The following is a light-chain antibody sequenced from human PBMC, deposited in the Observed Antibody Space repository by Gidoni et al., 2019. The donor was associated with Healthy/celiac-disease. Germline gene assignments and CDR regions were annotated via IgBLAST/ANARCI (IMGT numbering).Light chain of an antibody. Sequence: DIQMTQSPSSLSASVGDRVTITCRASQSISSYLNWYQQKPAKAPKLLIYAASSLQSGVPSRFSGSGSGTDFTLTISSLQPEDFATYYCQQSYSTPPFGGGTKVEIK. CDR3: QQSYSTPP. J-gene: IGKJ4*01. V-gene: IGKV1-39*01. CDR1: QSISSY. CDR2: AAS.